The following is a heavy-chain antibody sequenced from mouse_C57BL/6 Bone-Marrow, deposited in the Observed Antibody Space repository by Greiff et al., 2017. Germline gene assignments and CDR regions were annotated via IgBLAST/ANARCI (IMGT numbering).Heavy chain of an antibody. Sequence: VQLQQSGPELVKPGASVKISCKASGYAFSSSWMNWVKQRPGKGLEWIGRIYPGDGDTNYNGKFKGKATLTADKSSSTAYMQLSSLTSEDSAVYFCARVGGLRRSGFAYWGQGTLVTVSA. V-gene: IGHV1-82*01. J-gene: IGHJ3*01. CDR3: ARVGGLRRSGFAY. CDR1: GYAFSSSW. D-gene: IGHD2-4*01. CDR2: IYPGDGDT.